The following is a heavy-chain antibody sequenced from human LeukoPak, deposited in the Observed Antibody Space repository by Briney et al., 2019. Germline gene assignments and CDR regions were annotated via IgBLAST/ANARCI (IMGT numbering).Heavy chain of an antibody. CDR1: GYTFAGYY. V-gene: IGHV1-2*02. J-gene: IGHJ4*02. CDR3: ARGGDGDYVSDY. CDR2: INPNSGDT. Sequence: ASVKVACKAYGYTFAGYYMNWVRQAPGQGLEWMGWINPNSGDTNYAQKFQGRVTMTRDTSISTAYMALNRLTFDDTAVYYCARGGDGDYVSDYWGQGTLVTVSS. D-gene: IGHD4-17*01.